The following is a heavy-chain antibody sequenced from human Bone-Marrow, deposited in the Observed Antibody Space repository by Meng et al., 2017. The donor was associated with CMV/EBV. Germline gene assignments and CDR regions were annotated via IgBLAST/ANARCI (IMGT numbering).Heavy chain of an antibody. CDR1: GGSFSGYY. D-gene: IGHD3-10*01. J-gene: IGHJ6*02. V-gene: IGHV4-34*01. Sequence: GSLRLSCAVYGGSFSGYYWSWIRQPPGKGLEWIGEINHSGSTNYNPSPKSRVTISVDTSKNQFSLKLSPVTAADTAVYYCARGYGSGSYYNPYYYYGMDVWGQGTTVTVSS. CDR3: ARGYGSGSYYNPYYYYGMDV. CDR2: INHSGST.